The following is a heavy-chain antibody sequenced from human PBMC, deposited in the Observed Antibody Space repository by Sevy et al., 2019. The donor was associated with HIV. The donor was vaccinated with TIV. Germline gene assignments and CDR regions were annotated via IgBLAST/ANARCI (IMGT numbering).Heavy chain of an antibody. D-gene: IGHD3-22*01. Sequence: ASVKVSCKASGYTFTGYYMHWVRQAPGQGLEWMGWINPNSGGTNYAQKFQGRVTMTRDTSISTAYMELRRLRSDDTAVYYCARVAVYYDSSGYSPVAFDIWGQGTMVTVSS. CDR3: ARVAVYYDSSGYSPVAFDI. CDR1: GYTFTGYY. V-gene: IGHV1-2*02. J-gene: IGHJ3*02. CDR2: INPNSGGT.